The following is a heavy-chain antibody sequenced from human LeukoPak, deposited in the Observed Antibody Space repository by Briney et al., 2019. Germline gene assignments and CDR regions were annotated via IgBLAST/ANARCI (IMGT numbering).Heavy chain of an antibody. CDR3: AKGAKFGDLLNYFDY. V-gene: IGHV3-23*01. D-gene: IGHD3-10*01. CDR2: ISGSGGST. J-gene: IGHJ4*02. CDR1: GFTFSSYA. Sequence: PGGSLRLSCAASGFTFSSYAMSWVRQAPGKGLEWVSAISGSGGSTYYADSVKGRFTISRDNSKNTLYVQMNSLRAEDTAVYYCAKGAKFGDLLNYFDYWGQGTLVTVSS.